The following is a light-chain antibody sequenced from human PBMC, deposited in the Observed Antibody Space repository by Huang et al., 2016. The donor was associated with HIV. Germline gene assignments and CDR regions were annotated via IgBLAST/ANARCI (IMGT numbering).Light chain of an antibody. CDR2: GAS. J-gene: IGKJ2*01. CDR1: QRISSSF. V-gene: IGKV3-20*01. CDR3: QQSYSTPYT. Sequence: EIVLTQSPGTLSLSPGERATLSCRASQRISSSFLAWYQQKPGQTPRLLIYGASNRATGIPDRFRGSGSGTDFTLTISRLEPEDFATYYCQQSYSTPYTFGQGTKLEIK.